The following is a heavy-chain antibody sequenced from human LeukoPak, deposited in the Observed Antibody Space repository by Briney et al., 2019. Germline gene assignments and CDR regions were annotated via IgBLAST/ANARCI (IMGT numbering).Heavy chain of an antibody. V-gene: IGHV1-2*02. CDR2: INPNSGGT. J-gene: IGHJ5*02. CDR3: ARADRLHGGPYLIGP. CDR1: GYSLTDYY. D-gene: IGHD2-21*01. Sequence: GASVKVSCKTSGYSLTDYYMHWVRQAPGQGLEWMGWINPNSGGTSSAQKFQGRVTMTRDTSITTVYMEVSWLTSDGTAIYYCARADRLHGGPYLIGPWGQGTLVTVSS.